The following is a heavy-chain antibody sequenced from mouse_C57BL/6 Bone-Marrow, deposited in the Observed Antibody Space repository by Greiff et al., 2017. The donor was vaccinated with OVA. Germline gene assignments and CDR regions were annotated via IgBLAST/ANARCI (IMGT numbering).Heavy chain of an antibody. J-gene: IGHJ2*01. V-gene: IGHV1-39*01. D-gene: IGHD1-1*01. CDR2: INPNYGTT. CDR1: GYSFTDYY. CDR3: ARAHYGSSYDYFDY. Sequence: EVQLQESGPELVQPGASVKISCTASGYSFTDYYMNWVQQSNGKSLEWIGVINPNYGTTSSNQKFKGKATLTVDQSSSTAYMQLNSLTSEDSAVYYCARAHYGSSYDYFDYWGQGTTLTVSS.